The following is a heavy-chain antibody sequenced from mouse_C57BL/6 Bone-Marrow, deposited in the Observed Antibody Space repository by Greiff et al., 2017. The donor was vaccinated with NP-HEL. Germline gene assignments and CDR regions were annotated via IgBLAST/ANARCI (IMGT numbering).Heavy chain of an antibody. CDR1: GFTFSSYA. D-gene: IGHD4-1*01. Sequence: EVKLVESGGGLVKPGGSLKLSCAASGFTFSSYAMSWVRQTPEKRLEWVATISDGGSYTYYPDNVKGRFTISRDNAKNNLYLQMSHLKSEDTAMYYCARGNWAFAYWGQGTLVTVSA. CDR3: ARGNWAFAY. CDR2: ISDGGSYT. J-gene: IGHJ3*01. V-gene: IGHV5-4*03.